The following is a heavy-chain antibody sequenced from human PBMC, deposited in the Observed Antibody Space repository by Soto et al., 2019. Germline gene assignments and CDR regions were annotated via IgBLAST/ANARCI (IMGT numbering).Heavy chain of an antibody. CDR2: IIPIFATV. D-gene: IGHD5-18*01. V-gene: IGHV1-69*01. CDR3: ARGGRGYSSAPRYYFDY. CDR1: GGSFSSNP. J-gene: IGHJ4*02. Sequence: QVQLVQSGSEVKKPGSSVKVSCKASGGSFSSNPISWVRQAPGQGLEWMAGIIPIFATVHYAQKFQGRVTITADESTSTAYMELTSLRSEDTAVYFCARGGRGYSSAPRYYFDYWGQGTLVTGS.